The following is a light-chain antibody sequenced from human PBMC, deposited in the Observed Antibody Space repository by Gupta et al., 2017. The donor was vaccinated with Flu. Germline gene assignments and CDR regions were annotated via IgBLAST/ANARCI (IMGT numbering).Light chain of an antibody. V-gene: IGKV3-11*01. CDR2: DAS. Sequence: EIVLTQSPAILSLSPGERATLSCRASQTVSSYLDWDQQKPVQSPRLLIYDASNRATGNPDRFSGSGDVTDFTLTISSLENEDFAVYYCQQRSSLLTFGQGTRLEIK. CDR3: QQRSSLLT. J-gene: IGKJ5*01. CDR1: QTVSSY.